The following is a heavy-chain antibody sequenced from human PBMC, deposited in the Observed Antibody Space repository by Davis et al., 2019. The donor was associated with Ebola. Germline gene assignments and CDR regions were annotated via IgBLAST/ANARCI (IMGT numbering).Heavy chain of an antibody. CDR3: ARQIGGSGYYFQFDY. J-gene: IGHJ4*02. CDR2: INHSGST. V-gene: IGHV4-34*01. Sequence: SETLSLTCAVYGGSFSGYYWSWIRQPPGKGLEWIGEINHSGSTNYNPSLKSRVTISVDTSKNQFSLKLSSVTAADTAVYYCARQIGGSGYYFQFDYWGQGTLVTVSS. CDR1: GGSFSGYY. D-gene: IGHD3-22*01.